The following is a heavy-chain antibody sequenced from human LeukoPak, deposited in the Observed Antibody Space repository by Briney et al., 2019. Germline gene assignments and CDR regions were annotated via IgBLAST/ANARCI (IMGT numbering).Heavy chain of an antibody. CDR3: ATDRAWFDP. J-gene: IGHJ5*02. V-gene: IGHV3-15*01. Sequence: SGGSLRLSCAASGITFSTAWMSWFRQAPGKGLEWVGRIKSKIGGATADYAAPVKDRFTISRDDSKNTLYLQMNSLKTEDTAVCYCATDRAWFDPWGQGTLVTVSS. D-gene: IGHD3-10*01. CDR2: IKSKIGGATA. CDR1: GITFSTAW.